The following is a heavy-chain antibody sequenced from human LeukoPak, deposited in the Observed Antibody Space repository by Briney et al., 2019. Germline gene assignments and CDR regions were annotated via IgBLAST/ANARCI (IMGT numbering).Heavy chain of an antibody. Sequence: ASVKVSCKASGGTFSSYAISWVRQAPGQGLEWMGRIIPILGIANYAQKFQGRVTITADKSTSTAYMELSSLRSEDTAVYYCARETVTMGRGVFRQNWFDPWGQGTLVTVSS. CDR2: IIPILGIA. D-gene: IGHD3-10*01. V-gene: IGHV1-69*04. CDR1: GGTFSSYA. CDR3: ARETVTMGRGVFRQNWFDP. J-gene: IGHJ5*02.